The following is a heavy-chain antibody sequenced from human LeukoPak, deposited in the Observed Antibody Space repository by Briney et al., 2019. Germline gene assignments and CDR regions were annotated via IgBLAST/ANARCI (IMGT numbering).Heavy chain of an antibody. CDR2: IGGGSSAI. V-gene: IGHV3-48*04. CDR1: GFTFSTYA. CDR3: ARDFGKSYGMDV. J-gene: IGHJ6*02. D-gene: IGHD3-3*01. Sequence: GGSLRLSCVASGFTFSTYAMNWVRQAPGRGLEWVSYIGGGSSAIYYADSVKGRFTISRDNAKNSLYLQMNSLRAEDTAVYYCARDFGKSYGMDVWGQGTTVTVSS.